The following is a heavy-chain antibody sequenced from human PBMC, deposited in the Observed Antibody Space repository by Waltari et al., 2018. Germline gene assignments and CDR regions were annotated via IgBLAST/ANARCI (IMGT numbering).Heavy chain of an antibody. Sequence: QVQLQESGPGLVKPSETLSLTCTVSGGSISSYYWRWIRQPPGKGLEWIGYIYYSGSTNYNPSLKSRVTISVDTSKNQFSLKLSSVTAADTAVYYCASSYGDLYYMDVWGKGTTVTVSS. V-gene: IGHV4-59*01. J-gene: IGHJ6*03. CDR1: GGSISSYY. D-gene: IGHD4-17*01. CDR2: IYYSGST. CDR3: ASSYGDLYYMDV.